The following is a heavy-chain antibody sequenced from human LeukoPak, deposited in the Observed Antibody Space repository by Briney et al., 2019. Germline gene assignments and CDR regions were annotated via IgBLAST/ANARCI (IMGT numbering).Heavy chain of an antibody. CDR1: GYTFTSYG. Sequence: ASVKVSCKASGYTFTSYGIIWVRQAPGQGLEWMGWISAYNGNTNYAQKLQGRVTMTTDTSTSTAYMELRSLRSDDTAVYYCARVFSGSGSSSNYYYGMDVWGQGTTVTVSS. J-gene: IGHJ6*02. D-gene: IGHD3-10*01. CDR3: ARVFSGSGSSSNYYYGMDV. V-gene: IGHV1-18*01. CDR2: ISAYNGNT.